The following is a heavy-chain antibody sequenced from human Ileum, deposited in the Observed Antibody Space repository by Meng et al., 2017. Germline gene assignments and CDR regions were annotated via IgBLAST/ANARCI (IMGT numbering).Heavy chain of an antibody. D-gene: IGHD7-27*01. CDR2: AST. CDR1: GGSVSRCGYQ. CDR3: ARDRWGSLDY. Sequence: HVQRPEPGPGQVRPSANLSLICAVSGGSVSRCGYQWCGIRQAPGMGWEWIGYASTNYNPSLKSRVTISVDTSKNQFSLKLTSVTAADTALYYCARDRWGSLDYWGQGVLVTVSS. J-gene: IGHJ4*02. V-gene: IGHV4-61*08.